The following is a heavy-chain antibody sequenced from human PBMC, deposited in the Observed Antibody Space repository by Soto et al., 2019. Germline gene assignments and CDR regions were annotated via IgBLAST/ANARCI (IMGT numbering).Heavy chain of an antibody. CDR3: TIVGATKGDY. D-gene: IGHD1-26*01. CDR2: ISSSSTTI. CDR1: GFTFSSYS. Sequence: EVQLVESGGGLVQPGGSLRLSCAASGFTFSSYSMNWVRQAPGKGLEWVLYISSSSTTIYYADSVKGRFTISRDNAKNSLYLQMNSLRDEDTAVYYATIVGATKGDYWGQGTLVTVSS. J-gene: IGHJ4*02. V-gene: IGHV3-48*02.